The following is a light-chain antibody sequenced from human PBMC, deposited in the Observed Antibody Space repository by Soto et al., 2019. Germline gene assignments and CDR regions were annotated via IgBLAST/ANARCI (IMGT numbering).Light chain of an antibody. V-gene: IGKV3-11*01. Sequence: EIVLTQSPATLSLSPGERATLSCRASQSVSSYFAWYQQKPGQAPRLLIYDASNRATGIPARFSGSGSGTDLTLNISTLEPEDFAVYYCQQRSDWHLTXGQGTKV. CDR2: DAS. J-gene: IGKJ1*01. CDR3: QQRSDWHLT. CDR1: QSVSSY.